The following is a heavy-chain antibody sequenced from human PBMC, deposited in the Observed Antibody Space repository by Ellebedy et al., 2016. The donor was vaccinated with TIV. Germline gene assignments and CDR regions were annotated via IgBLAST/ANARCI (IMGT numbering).Heavy chain of an antibody. CDR1: SGSISSYY. CDR2: IYYSGST. D-gene: IGHD3-10*01. CDR3: ARAPTFGSGNYYFDF. V-gene: IGHV4-59*01. J-gene: IGHJ4*02. Sequence: MPSETLSLTCTVSSGSISSYYWSWIRQPPGKGLEWIGCIYYSGSTNYNPSLKSRITISVDTSKNQFSLKLTSGTPADTAVYYGARAPTFGSGNYYFDFWGQGTLVTVSS.